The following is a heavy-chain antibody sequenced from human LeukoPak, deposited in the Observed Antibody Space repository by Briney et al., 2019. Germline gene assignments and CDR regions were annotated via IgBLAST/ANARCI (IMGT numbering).Heavy chain of an antibody. D-gene: IGHD6-13*01. J-gene: IGHJ6*03. V-gene: IGHV4-39*01. CDR3: ARSPFGVAAAGTSYYYYYYMDV. CDR2: IYYSGST. CDR1: GGSISSSSYY. Sequence: TSETLSLTCTVSGGSISSSSYYWGWIRQPPGKGLEWIGSIYYSGSTYYNPSLKSRVTISVDTSKNQFSLKLSSVTAADTAVYYCARSPFGVAAAGTSYYYYYYMDVWGKGTTVTVSS.